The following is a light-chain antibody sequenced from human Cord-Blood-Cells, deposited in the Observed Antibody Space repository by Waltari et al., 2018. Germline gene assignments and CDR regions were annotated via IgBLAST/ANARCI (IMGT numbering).Light chain of an antibody. CDR3: QQRSNWPPWT. CDR1: QSVSSY. Sequence: EILLTQSPATLSLSPGERATLSCRASQSVSSYLAWYQQKPVQAPRLLIYDASNRATGIPARFSGSGSGTDFTLTISSLEPEDVAVYYCQQRSNWPPWTFGQGTKVEIK. CDR2: DAS. J-gene: IGKJ1*01. V-gene: IGKV3-11*01.